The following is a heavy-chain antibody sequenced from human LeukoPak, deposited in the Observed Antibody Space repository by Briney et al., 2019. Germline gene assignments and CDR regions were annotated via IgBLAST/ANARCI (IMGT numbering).Heavy chain of an antibody. D-gene: IGHD6-13*01. CDR3: ASSSGWYRYFDY. CDR1: GGSISSYY. V-gene: IGHV4-59*01. J-gene: IGHJ4*02. CDR2: IFYSGST. Sequence: PSETLSLTCTVSGGSISSYYWSWIRQSPGKGLEWIGNIFYSGSTNYNPPLKSRVTISIDTSKTQFSLKLSSVTAADTAVYYCASSSGWYRYFDYWGQGTLVTVSS.